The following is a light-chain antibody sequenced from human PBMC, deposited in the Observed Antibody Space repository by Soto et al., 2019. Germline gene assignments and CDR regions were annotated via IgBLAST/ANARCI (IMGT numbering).Light chain of an antibody. V-gene: IGKV3-20*01. CDR1: QGISSSY. CDR2: GAS. Sequence: EVVLTQSPGTLSLSPGERATLSCRASQGISSSYLAWYQEKPGQAPRLLIYGASSRATGIPDRFSGSGSGTDFTITIRRLEAEDFALYYCQHYGTSPRTFGQGTKVEI. J-gene: IGKJ1*01. CDR3: QHYGTSPRT.